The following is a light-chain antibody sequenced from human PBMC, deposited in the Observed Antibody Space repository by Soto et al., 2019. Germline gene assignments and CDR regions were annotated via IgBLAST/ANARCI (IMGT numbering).Light chain of an antibody. CDR2: EAS. J-gene: IGKJ1*01. Sequence: EIVLTQSPGTLSLSPGERATLSCMASQSVSSYLAWYQQKPGQAPRLLMYEASNRATGIPARFSGSGSGTEFTLTISSLQSEDFAVYHCQQYNKWPPTFGQGTKVDIK. V-gene: IGKV3D-15*01. CDR3: QQYNKWPPT. CDR1: QSVSSY.